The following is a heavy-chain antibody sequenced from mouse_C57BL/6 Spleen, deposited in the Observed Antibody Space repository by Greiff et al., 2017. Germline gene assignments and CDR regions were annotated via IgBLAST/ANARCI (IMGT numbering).Heavy chain of an antibody. Sequence: QVHVKQSGAELVRPGASVTLSCKASGYTFTDYEMHWVKQTPVHGLEWIGAIDPETGGTAYNQKFKGKAILTADKSSSTAYMELRSLTSEDSAVYYCTSEGAQATPFAYWGQGTLVTVSA. D-gene: IGHD3-2*02. CDR3: TSEGAQATPFAY. CDR1: GYTFTDYE. V-gene: IGHV1-15*01. J-gene: IGHJ3*01. CDR2: IDPETGGT.